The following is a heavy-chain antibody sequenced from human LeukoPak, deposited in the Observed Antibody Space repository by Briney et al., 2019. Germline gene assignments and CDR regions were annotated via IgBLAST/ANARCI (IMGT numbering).Heavy chain of an antibody. J-gene: IGHJ4*02. CDR2: IYYSGST. Sequence: SQTLSLTCTVSGGSISSGDYYWSWIRQPPGKGLEWIGYIYYSGSTYYNPSLKSRVTISVDTSKNQFSLKLSSVTAADTAVYYCARSPMVLYYFDYWGQGTLVTVSS. D-gene: IGHD3-10*01. CDR3: ARSPMVLYYFDY. V-gene: IGHV4-30-4*01. CDR1: GGSISSGDYY.